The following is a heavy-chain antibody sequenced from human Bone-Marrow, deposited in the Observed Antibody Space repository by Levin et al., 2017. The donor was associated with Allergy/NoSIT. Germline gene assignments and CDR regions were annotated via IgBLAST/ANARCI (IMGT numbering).Heavy chain of an antibody. CDR1: GGSFSGSY. V-gene: IGHV4-34*01. CDR2: IDHSGGT. CDR3: ARHVPCTTASCDYFDY. D-gene: IGHD2-2*01. Sequence: SQTLSLTCAVYGGSFSGSYWTWIRQPPGKGLEWIGEIDHSGGTTYNPSLKSRVTISMDTSKNQFSLRLSSVTAADTAVYYCARHVPCTTASCDYFDYWGQGSLVTVSS. J-gene: IGHJ4*02.